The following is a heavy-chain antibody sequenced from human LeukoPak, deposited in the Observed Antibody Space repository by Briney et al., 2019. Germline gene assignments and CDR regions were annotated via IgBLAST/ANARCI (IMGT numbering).Heavy chain of an antibody. V-gene: IGHV3-30*02. CDR3: AKKARDGPQFYY. D-gene: IGHD5-24*01. Sequence: GGSLRLSCAASGFTFSSYGMHWVRQAPGKGLEWVSFIRSDGSNKYYADSVKGRFTISRDNSKNTLYLQMNSLRAEDTAVYYCAKKARDGPQFYYWGQGTLVTVSS. J-gene: IGHJ4*02. CDR1: GFTFSSYG. CDR2: IRSDGSNK.